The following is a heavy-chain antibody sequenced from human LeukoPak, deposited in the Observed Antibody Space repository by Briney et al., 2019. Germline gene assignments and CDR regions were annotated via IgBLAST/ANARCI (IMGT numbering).Heavy chain of an antibody. CDR2: INPNSGGT. J-gene: IGHJ1*01. D-gene: IGHD2-2*01. V-gene: IGHV1-2*02. CDR3: ARGCSTSDIVVVPAAAEYFQH. Sequence: ASVKVSCKASGYTFTGYYMHWVRQAPGQGLEWMGWINPNSGGTNYAQKFQGRVTMTRDTSISTAYMELSRLRSDDTAVYYCARGCSTSDIVVVPAAAEYFQHWGQGTLVTVSS. CDR1: GYTFTGYY.